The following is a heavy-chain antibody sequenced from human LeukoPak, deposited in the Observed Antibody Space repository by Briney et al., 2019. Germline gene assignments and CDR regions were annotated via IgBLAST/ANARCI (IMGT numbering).Heavy chain of an antibody. CDR2: ISAYNGNT. CDR1: GYTFTSYG. D-gene: IGHD3-22*01. J-gene: IGHJ4*02. Sequence: ASVKVSCKASGYTFTSYGISWVRQAPGQGLEWMGWISAYNGNTNYAQKLQGRVTMTTDTSTSTAYMELRSLRSDDTAVYYCARVPGITMIVVVIPPDYWGQGTLVTVSS. V-gene: IGHV1-18*01. CDR3: ARVPGITMIVVVIPPDY.